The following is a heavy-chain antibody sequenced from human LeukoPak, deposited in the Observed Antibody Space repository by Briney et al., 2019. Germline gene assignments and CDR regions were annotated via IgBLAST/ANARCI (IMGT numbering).Heavy chain of an antibody. Sequence: PGGSLRLSGQASGFTFYMYAMSWVRQAPGKGLEWVASMCGTAGCTFYPDSVKGRFTISRDNSKNVLYLRMNSLTAEDTAIYYCAKDRPNFHENSGHYYRRDGDSWGQGTLVTVSS. CDR1: GFTFYMYA. V-gene: IGHV3-23*01. D-gene: IGHD3-22*01. J-gene: IGHJ5*01. CDR2: MCGTAGCT. CDR3: AKDRPNFHENSGHYYRRDGDS.